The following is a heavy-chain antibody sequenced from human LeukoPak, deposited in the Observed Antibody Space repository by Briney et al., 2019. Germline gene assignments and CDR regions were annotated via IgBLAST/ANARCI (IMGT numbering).Heavy chain of an antibody. V-gene: IGHV4-34*01. CDR2: INHSGST. CDR3: ASRRTAMAWWY. Sequence: PSETLSLTCAVYGGSFSGYYWSWIRQPPGKGLEWIGEINHSGSTNYNPSLKSRVTISVDTSKNQFSLKLSSVTAADTAVYYCASRRTAMAWWYWGQGTLVTVSS. D-gene: IGHD5-18*01. J-gene: IGHJ4*02. CDR1: GGSFSGYY.